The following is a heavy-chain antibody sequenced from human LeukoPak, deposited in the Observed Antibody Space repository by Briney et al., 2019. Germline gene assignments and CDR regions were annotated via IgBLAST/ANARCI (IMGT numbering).Heavy chain of an antibody. J-gene: IGHJ5*02. Sequence: PGRSLRLSCAASGFTFSSYAMSWVRQAPGKGLEWVSAISGSGGSTYYADSVKGRFTISRDNSKNTLYLQMNSLRAEDTAVYYCAKARYSSGSNWFDPWGQGTLVTVSS. CDR3: AKARYSSGSNWFDP. CDR1: GFTFSSYA. CDR2: ISGSGGST. V-gene: IGHV3-23*01. D-gene: IGHD6-19*01.